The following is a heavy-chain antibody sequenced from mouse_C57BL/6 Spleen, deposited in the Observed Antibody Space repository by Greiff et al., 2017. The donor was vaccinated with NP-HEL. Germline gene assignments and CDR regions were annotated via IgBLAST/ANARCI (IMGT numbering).Heavy chain of an antibody. CDR1: GFSLTSYG. Sequence: VQLQQSGPGLVQPSQSLSITCTVSGFSLTSYGVHWVRQSPGKGLEWLGVIWRGGSTDYNAAFMSRLSITKDNSKSQVFFKMNSLQADDIAIYYCAKTAHYYGSSLWYFDVWGTGTTVTVSS. J-gene: IGHJ1*03. CDR2: IWRGGST. D-gene: IGHD1-1*01. CDR3: AKTAHYYGSSLWYFDV. V-gene: IGHV2-5*01.